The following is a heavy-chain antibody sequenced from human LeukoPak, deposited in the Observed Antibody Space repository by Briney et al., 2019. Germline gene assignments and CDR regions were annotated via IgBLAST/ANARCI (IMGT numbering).Heavy chain of an antibody. CDR2: ISYNGSNK. CDR1: GFTFSSYA. D-gene: IGHD4-17*01. J-gene: IGHJ6*03. V-gene: IGHV3-30*04. Sequence: GGSLRLSCAASGFTFSSYAVHWVRQAPGKGLEWVAVISYNGSNKYYADSVKGRFTISRDNSKNTLYLQMNSLRAEDTAVYYCARDAYGDYPLYYYMDVWGKGTTVTVSS. CDR3: ARDAYGDYPLYYYMDV.